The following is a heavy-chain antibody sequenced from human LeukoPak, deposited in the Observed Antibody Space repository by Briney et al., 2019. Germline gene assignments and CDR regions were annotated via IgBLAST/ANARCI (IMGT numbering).Heavy chain of an antibody. J-gene: IGHJ1*01. CDR2: ITPNADRT. CDR3: AIMHGYYDGSGYWVQ. D-gene: IGHD3-22*01. V-gene: IGHV3-23*01. CDR1: GFTFGIYG. Sequence: GGSLRLSCGASGFTFGIYGMRWVRQARGRGLEWVSFITPNADRTSYADSVEGRFTISRDNPRNTLYMQMNSLRDDDTAVYYCAIMHGYYDGSGYWVQWGQGTLVTVSS.